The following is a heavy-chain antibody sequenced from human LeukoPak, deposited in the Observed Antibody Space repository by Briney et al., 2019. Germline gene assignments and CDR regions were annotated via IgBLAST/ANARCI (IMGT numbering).Heavy chain of an antibody. CDR3: AKTRDGYYEF. Sequence: TGGSLRLSCTASGFTFSNYAMNWVRQAPGKGLDWVSGITNSGGTTFYADSVRGRVTISRDNSKNTLYLHMNSLRAEDTAIYYCAKTRDGYYEFWGQVTPVTVSS. V-gene: IGHV3-23*01. CDR2: ITNSGGTT. J-gene: IGHJ4*02. CDR1: GFTFSNYA. D-gene: IGHD5-24*01.